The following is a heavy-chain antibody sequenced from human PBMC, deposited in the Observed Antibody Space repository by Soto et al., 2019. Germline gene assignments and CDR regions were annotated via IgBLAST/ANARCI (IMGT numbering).Heavy chain of an antibody. CDR2: IIPIFGTA. D-gene: IGHD2-21*02. CDR3: ARDQLPVVVTAKRRDAEYFQH. V-gene: IGHV1-69*01. J-gene: IGHJ1*01. Sequence: QVQLVQSGAEVKKPGSSVKVSCKASGGTFSSYAISWVRQAPGQGLEWMGGIIPIFGTANYAQKFQGRVTITADESTSTAYMELSSLRSEDTAVYYCARDQLPVVVTAKRRDAEYFQHWGQGTLVTVSS. CDR1: GGTFSSYA.